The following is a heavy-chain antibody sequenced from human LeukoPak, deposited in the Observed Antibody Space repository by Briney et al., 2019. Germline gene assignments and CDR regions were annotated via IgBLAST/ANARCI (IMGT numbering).Heavy chain of an antibody. CDR3: ARVLGQQWRYDAFDI. Sequence: ASAKVSCKASGGTFSSYAISWVRQAPGQGLEWMGRIIPILGIANYAQKFQGRVTITADKSTSTAYMELSSLRSEDTAVYYCARVLGQQWRYDAFDIWGQGTMVTVSS. D-gene: IGHD6-19*01. V-gene: IGHV1-69*04. CDR1: GGTFSSYA. J-gene: IGHJ3*02. CDR2: IIPILGIA.